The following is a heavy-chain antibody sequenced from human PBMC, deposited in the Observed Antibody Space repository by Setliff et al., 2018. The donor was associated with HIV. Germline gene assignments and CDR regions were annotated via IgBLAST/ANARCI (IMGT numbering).Heavy chain of an antibody. CDR2: FHSSGST. CDR3: AGYTSGWYAPY. J-gene: IGHJ4*02. D-gene: IGHD6-19*01. CDR1: GVSISTSGYY. Sequence: SETLSLTCNVSGVSISTSGYYWGWIRQPPGKGLEWIGSFHSSGSTSYNPSLRSRVVLSVDTSKNQLSLRLTSVTVADTAVYYCAGYTSGWYAPYWGQGTLVTVSS. V-gene: IGHV4-39*07.